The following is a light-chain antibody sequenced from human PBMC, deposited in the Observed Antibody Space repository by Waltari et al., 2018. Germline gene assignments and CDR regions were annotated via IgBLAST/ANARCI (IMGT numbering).Light chain of an antibody. Sequence: DIVMTQSPELLAVSLGERATIHCKSSQSGLSSNKNYLAWYQQKPGQPPNLLIYWASTRESGVPDRFSGSGSGTDFTLTIYSLQAEDVAVYYCQQYYNTPLTFGGGTKVEIK. CDR2: WAS. CDR1: QSGLSSNKNY. J-gene: IGKJ4*01. V-gene: IGKV4-1*01. CDR3: QQYYNTPLT.